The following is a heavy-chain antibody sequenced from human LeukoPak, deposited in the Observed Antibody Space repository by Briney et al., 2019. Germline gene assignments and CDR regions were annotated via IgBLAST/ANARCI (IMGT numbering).Heavy chain of an antibody. V-gene: IGHV1-2*02. Sequence: ASVKVSCKASGYTFTGYYMHWVRQAPGQGLEWMGWINPNSGGTNYAQKFQGRVTMTRDTSISTAHMELSRLRSDDTAVYYCARVGPGIAAAFGYWGQGTLVTVSS. CDR3: ARVGPGIAAAFGY. CDR2: INPNSGGT. J-gene: IGHJ4*02. CDR1: GYTFTGYY. D-gene: IGHD6-13*01.